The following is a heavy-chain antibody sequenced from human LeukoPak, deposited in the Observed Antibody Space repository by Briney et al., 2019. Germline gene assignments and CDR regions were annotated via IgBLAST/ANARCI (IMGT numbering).Heavy chain of an antibody. CDR2: IYYRGST. V-gene: IGHV4-59*01. CDR1: GGSISSYY. D-gene: IGHD6-13*01. J-gene: IGHJ5*02. Sequence: PSETLSLTCTVSGGSISSYYWSWIRQPPGKGLEWIGYIYYRGSTNYNPSLKSRVTISVDTSKNQFSLKLSSVTAADTAVYYCARGVISIAAAGRNWFDPWGQGTLVTVSS. CDR3: ARGVISIAAAGRNWFDP.